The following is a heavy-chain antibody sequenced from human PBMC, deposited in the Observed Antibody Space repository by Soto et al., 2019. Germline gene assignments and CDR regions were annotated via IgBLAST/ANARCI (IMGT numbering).Heavy chain of an antibody. J-gene: IGHJ4*02. V-gene: IGHV1-69*06. CDR2: IIPIFGTA. CDR3: ATSTIFGVVMRNYFDY. Sequence: QVQLVQSGAEVQKPGSSVKVSCKASGGTFSSYAISWVRQAPGQGLEWMGGIIPIFGTANYAQKFQGRVTITADKSTSTAYMELSSLRSEDTAVYYCATSTIFGVVMRNYFDYWGQGTLVTVSS. CDR1: GGTFSSYA. D-gene: IGHD3-3*01.